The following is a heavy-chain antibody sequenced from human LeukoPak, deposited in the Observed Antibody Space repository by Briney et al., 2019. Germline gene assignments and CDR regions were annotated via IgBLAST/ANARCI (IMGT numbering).Heavy chain of an antibody. CDR1: GDSMSNFY. Sequence: MASETLSLTCSVSGDSMSNFYWSWIRQPPGKGLEWIGYIDYRGGTSYNPSLKSRVTMSIDTSKNQFSLSLNSVAAADTAVYFCARGLSSTRRESDYWGQGTLVTVSS. CDR3: ARGLSSTRRESDY. CDR2: IDYRGGT. V-gene: IGHV4-59*01. J-gene: IGHJ4*02. D-gene: IGHD2-2*01.